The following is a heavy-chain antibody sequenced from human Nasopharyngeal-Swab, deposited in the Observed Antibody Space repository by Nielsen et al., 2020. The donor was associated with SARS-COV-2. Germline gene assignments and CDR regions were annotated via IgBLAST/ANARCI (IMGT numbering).Heavy chain of an antibody. CDR2: ISGSGGST. V-gene: IGHV3-23*01. Sequence: ESLKISCAASGFTFSSYAMSWGRPAPGKGVEWVLAISGSGGSTYYADPVKGRFTISRDNSKNTLYLKMNSLRAEDTAVYYCAKDFRNQQWLVDYWGQGTLVTVSS. J-gene: IGHJ4*02. CDR1: GFTFSSYA. D-gene: IGHD6-19*01. CDR3: AKDFRNQQWLVDY.